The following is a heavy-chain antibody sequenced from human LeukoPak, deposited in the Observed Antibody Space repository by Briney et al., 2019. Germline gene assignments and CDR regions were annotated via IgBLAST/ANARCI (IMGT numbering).Heavy chain of an antibody. J-gene: IGHJ4*02. CDR1: GFIISSYS. D-gene: IGHD3-22*01. CDR3: ARELVDTMIVVVTNDPLGY. Sequence: GSLRLSCAASGFIISSYSMNWVRQAPGKGLEWVSYISSSSSTIYYADSVKGRFTISRDNAKNSLYLQMNSLRAEDTAVYYCARELVDTMIVVVTNDPLGYWGQGTLVTVSS. V-gene: IGHV3-48*04. CDR2: ISSSSSTI.